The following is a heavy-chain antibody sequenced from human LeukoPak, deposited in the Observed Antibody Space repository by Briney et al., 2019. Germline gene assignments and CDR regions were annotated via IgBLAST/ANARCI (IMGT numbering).Heavy chain of an antibody. CDR1: GGSMKNYY. V-gene: IGHV4-59*12. J-gene: IGHJ5*01. CDR3: ARRPRGVIIKSWFDS. Sequence: PSETLSLTCTVSGGSMKNYYWSWIRQPPGKGLEWIGYIHDTRGTNYNPSLKSRVTILLDTSKNQFSLNLSSVTAADTAVYYCARRPRGVIIKSWFDSWGQGTLVTVSS. CDR2: IHDTRGT. D-gene: IGHD3-10*01.